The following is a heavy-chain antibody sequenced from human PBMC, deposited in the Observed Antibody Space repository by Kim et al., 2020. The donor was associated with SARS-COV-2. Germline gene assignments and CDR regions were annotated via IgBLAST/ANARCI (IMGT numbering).Heavy chain of an antibody. V-gene: IGHV4-39*01. J-gene: IGHJ4*02. CDR3: ARHSGSYYGTGRAFDY. CDR2: IYYSGST. Sequence: SETLSLTCTVSGGSISSSSYYWGWIRQPPGKGLEWIGSIYYSGSTYYNPSLKSRVTISVDTSKNQFSLKLSSVTAADTAVYYCARHSGSYYGTGRAFDYWGQGTLVTVSS. D-gene: IGHD1-26*01. CDR1: GGSISSSSYY.